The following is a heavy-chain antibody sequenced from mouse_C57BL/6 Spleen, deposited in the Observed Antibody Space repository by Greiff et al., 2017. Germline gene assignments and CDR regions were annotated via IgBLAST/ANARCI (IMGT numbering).Heavy chain of an antibody. Sequence: QVQLQQSGAELVKPGASVKISCKASGYAFSSYWMNWVKQRPGKGLEWIGQIYPGDGDTNYNGKFKGKATLTADKSSSTAYMQLSSLPSEDSAVYFCARKTVVAGVDYWGQGTTLTVSS. CDR2: IYPGDGDT. CDR3: ARKTVVAGVDY. J-gene: IGHJ2*01. V-gene: IGHV1-80*01. CDR1: GYAFSSYW. D-gene: IGHD1-1*01.